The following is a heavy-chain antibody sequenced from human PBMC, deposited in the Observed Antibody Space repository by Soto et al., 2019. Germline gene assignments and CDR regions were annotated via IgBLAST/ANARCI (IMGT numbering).Heavy chain of an antibody. CDR1: GGSISSSSYY. D-gene: IGHD4-17*01. Sequence: QLQLQESGPGLVKPSETLSLTCTVSGGSISSSSYYWGWIRQPPGKGLEWIGSIYYSGSTYYNPSLKSRVTISVDTSKNQFSLKLSSVTAADTAVYYCARRYSVIPDYGGNSASENDYWGQGTLVTVSS. CDR3: ARRYSVIPDYGGNSASENDY. J-gene: IGHJ4*02. CDR2: IYYSGST. V-gene: IGHV4-39*01.